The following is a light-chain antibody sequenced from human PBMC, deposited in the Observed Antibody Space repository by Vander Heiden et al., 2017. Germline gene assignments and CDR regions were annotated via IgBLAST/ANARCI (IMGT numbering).Light chain of an antibody. CDR3: HQDGSSPWT. J-gene: IGKJ1*01. CDR1: QSVSSSY. V-gene: IGKV3-20*01. CDR2: GAS. Sequence: EIVLTQSPGTLSLSPGERATLSCRASQSVSSSYLAWYQQKPGQAPRLLIYGASSRATGIPDTFSGSGSGTDFTLTISRLEPEDFAVYYCHQDGSSPWTFGQGTKVEIK.